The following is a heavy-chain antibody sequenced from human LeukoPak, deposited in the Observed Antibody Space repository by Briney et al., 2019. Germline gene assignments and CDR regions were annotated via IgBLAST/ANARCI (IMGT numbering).Heavy chain of an antibody. CDR1: GYTFTSYY. Sequence: ASVKVSCKASGYTFTSYYMHWVRQAPGQGLEWMGIINPSGGSTSYAQKLQGRVTMTRDMSTSTVYMELSSLRSEDTAVYYYARGLRGDAFDIWGQGTMVTVSS. V-gene: IGHV1-46*01. CDR2: INPSGGST. D-gene: IGHD6-19*01. CDR3: ARGLRGDAFDI. J-gene: IGHJ3*02.